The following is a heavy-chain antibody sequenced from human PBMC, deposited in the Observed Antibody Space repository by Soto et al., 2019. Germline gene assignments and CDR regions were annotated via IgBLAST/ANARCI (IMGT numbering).Heavy chain of an antibody. CDR2: NYTGDSDT. CDR3: ARHISNVRYYYSAMDV. CDR1: GYTSTDYW. Sequence: PGASLNISCNASGYTSTDYWLGWVRQLPGKGVEWMGINYTGDSDTRYSPSLQGQVTITADKSTSTAYLQWNTLKASDAAMYYCARHISNVRYYYSAMDVWGQGTPVTVSS. D-gene: IGHD6-13*01. J-gene: IGHJ6*02. V-gene: IGHV5-51*01.